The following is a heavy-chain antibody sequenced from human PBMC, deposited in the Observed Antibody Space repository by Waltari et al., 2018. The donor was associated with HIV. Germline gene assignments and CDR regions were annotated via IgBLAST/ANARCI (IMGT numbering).Heavy chain of an antibody. CDR1: GGSISRRNYY. J-gene: IGHJ6*02. D-gene: IGHD3-16*01. CDR2: LYYSGRP. Sequence: QLHLQQSGPGLVNPSETLSLSCTVSGGSISRRNYYWGWIRQPPGMGMEWIGSLYYSGRPYYNPSLKSLVTVSGDTSRNQFSLKLYSVTAADTAVYYCTSGGVGSTEDFYYGMDVWGQGTTVTVSS. V-gene: IGHV4-39*01. CDR3: TSGGVGSTEDFYYGMDV.